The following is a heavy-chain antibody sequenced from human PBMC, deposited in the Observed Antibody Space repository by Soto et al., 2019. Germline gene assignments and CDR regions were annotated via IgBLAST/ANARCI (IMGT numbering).Heavy chain of an antibody. J-gene: IGHJ4*02. CDR2: IYPGDHET. D-gene: IGHD6-13*01. CDR1: GYTFSNFW. Sequence: GESLKISCRSSGYTFSNFWIGWVRQLPGKGLEWMGIIYPGDHETRYSPSFHGKVTISADRSINTAYLQWNSLEASDTAFYFCARSPRSSPYFDYWGQGALVTVS. V-gene: IGHV5-51*01. CDR3: ARSPRSSPYFDY.